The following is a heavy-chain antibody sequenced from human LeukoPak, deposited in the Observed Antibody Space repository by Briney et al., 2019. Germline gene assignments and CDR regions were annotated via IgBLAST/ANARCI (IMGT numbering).Heavy chain of an antibody. V-gene: IGHV4-39*07. CDR1: GGSISSSSYY. CDR2: IYYSGST. J-gene: IGHJ4*02. Sequence: SETLSLTCTVSGGSISSSSYYWGWIRQPPGKGLEWIGSIYYSGSTYYNPSLKSRVTISVDTSKNQFSLKLSSVTAADTAVYYCARRTSNSSGWYNVKKGTFDYWGQGTLVTVSS. D-gene: IGHD6-19*01. CDR3: ARRTSNSSGWYNVKKGTFDY.